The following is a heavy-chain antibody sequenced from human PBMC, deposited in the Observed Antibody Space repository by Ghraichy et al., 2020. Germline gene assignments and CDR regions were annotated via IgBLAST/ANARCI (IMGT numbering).Heavy chain of an antibody. Sequence: SETLSLTCTVSGGSISSYYWTWIRQPPGKGLEWIGYIYYSGSTTYNPSLKSRVTISVDTSTNQFSLKLNSVTAADTAVYYCARQATVTTEYGMDVWGQGTTVTVSS. D-gene: IGHD4-17*01. CDR3: ARQATVTTEYGMDV. CDR2: IYYSGST. V-gene: IGHV4-59*01. J-gene: IGHJ6*02. CDR1: GGSISSYY.